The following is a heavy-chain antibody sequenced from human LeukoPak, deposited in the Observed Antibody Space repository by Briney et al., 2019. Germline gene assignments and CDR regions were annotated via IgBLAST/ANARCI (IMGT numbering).Heavy chain of an antibody. D-gene: IGHD3-22*01. CDR1: GYRFTSYW. CDR2: IYLSDSDA. Sequence: GESLKISCKGSGYRFTSYWIGWVRQMPGKGLEWMGIIYLSDSDARYSPSFQGQVTISADKSISTAYLQWSSLKASDTAMYYCARRYYYDSSGSGLYGMDVWGQGTTVTVSS. J-gene: IGHJ6*02. CDR3: ARRYYYDSSGSGLYGMDV. V-gene: IGHV5-51*01.